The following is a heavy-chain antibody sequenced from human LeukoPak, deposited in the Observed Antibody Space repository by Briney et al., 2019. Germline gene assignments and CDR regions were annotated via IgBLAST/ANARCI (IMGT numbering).Heavy chain of an antibody. CDR1: GFTFSSYA. CDR3: AKGFVVVPAATLDAFDI. D-gene: IGHD2-2*01. J-gene: IGHJ3*02. V-gene: IGHV3-23*01. CDR2: ISGSGGST. Sequence: GGSLRLSCAASGFTFSSYAMSWVRQAPGKGLEWVSAISGSGGSTYYAGSVKGRFTISRDNPKNTLYLQMNSLRAEDTAVYYCAKGFVVVPAATLDAFDIWGQGTMVTVSS.